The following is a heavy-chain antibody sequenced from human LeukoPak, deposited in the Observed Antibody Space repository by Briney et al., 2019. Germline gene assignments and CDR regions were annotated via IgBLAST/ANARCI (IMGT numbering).Heavy chain of an antibody. CDR2: ISSSSSYI. V-gene: IGHV3-21*01. Sequence: GGSLRLSCAASGFTFSSYSMNWVRQAPGKGLEWVSSISSSSSYIYYADSVKGRFTISRDNAKNSLYLQMNSLRAEDTAVYYCAKVAPYPCSSTSCAHGTDGNWFDPWGQGTLVTVSS. J-gene: IGHJ5*02. CDR1: GFTFSSYS. D-gene: IGHD2-2*01. CDR3: AKVAPYPCSSTSCAHGTDGNWFDP.